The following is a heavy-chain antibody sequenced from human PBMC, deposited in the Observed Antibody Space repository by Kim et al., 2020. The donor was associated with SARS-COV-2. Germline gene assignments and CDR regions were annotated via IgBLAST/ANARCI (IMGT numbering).Heavy chain of an antibody. D-gene: IGHD3-10*01. V-gene: IGHV3-23*01. Sequence: GGSLRLSCAASGFTFSSYAMSWVRQAPGKGLEWVSAISGSGGSTYYADSVKGRFTISRDNSENTLYLQMNSLRAEDTAVYYCAKDYYGSGSGDYYYYGMDVWGQGTTVTVSS. CDR2: ISGSGGST. J-gene: IGHJ6*02. CDR3: AKDYYGSGSGDYYYYGMDV. CDR1: GFTFSSYA.